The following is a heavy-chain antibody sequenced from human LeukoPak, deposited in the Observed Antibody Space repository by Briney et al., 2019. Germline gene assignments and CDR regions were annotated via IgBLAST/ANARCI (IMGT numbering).Heavy chain of an antibody. CDR2: INANSGGT. D-gene: IGHD3-3*01. CDR3: ARGIRHWSGYYFDY. J-gene: IGHJ4*02. Sequence: ASVKVSCKASGYTFTSYAMHWVRQAPGQRLEWMGWINANSGGTNYAQKFQGRVTMTRDTSISTAYMELSRLRSDDTAVYYCARGIRHWSGYYFDYWGQGTLVTVSS. CDR1: GYTFTSYA. V-gene: IGHV1-2*02.